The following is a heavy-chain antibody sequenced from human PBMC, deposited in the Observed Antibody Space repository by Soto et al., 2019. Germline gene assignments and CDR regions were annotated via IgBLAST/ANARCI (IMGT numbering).Heavy chain of an antibody. CDR1: GGSISSYY. CDR2: LDYSGTT. V-gene: IGHV4-59*01. Sequence: LSLTCTVSGGSISSYYWNWIRQSPGKGLEWIASLDYSGTTNYNPSLKSRITTSVDPSKKQFSLKMRSVTAADTAVYYCARDSFPPYSSSSKGFDYWGQGSLVTVSS. CDR3: ARDSFPPYSSSSKGFDY. J-gene: IGHJ4*02. D-gene: IGHD6-6*01.